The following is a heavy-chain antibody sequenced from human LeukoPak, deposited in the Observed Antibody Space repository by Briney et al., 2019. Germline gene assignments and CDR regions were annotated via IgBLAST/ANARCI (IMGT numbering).Heavy chain of an antibody. CDR1: GYTFTSYY. Sequence: GASVKVSCKASGYTFTSYYMHWVRQAPGQGLEWMGIINPSGGSTSYAQKFQGRVTMTRDMSTSTVYMELSSLRSEDTAVYYCAREGVYDSSGYLFDYWGQGTLVTVSS. J-gene: IGHJ4*02. CDR2: INPSGGST. V-gene: IGHV1-46*01. D-gene: IGHD3-22*01. CDR3: AREGVYDSSGYLFDY.